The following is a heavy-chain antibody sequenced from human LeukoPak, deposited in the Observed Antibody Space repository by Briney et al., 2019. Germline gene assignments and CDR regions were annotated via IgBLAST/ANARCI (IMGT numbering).Heavy chain of an antibody. V-gene: IGHV1-69*13. CDR2: IIPIIGTA. CDR1: GGTFISYA. D-gene: IGHD3-3*01. CDR3: ARGYYDFWSGYTSDAFDI. Sequence: GASVKVSCKASGGTFISYAISWVRQAPGQGLEWMGGIIPIIGTANYAQKFQGRVTITADESTSTAYMELSSLRSEDTAVYYCARGYYDFWSGYTSDAFDIWGQGTMVTVSS. J-gene: IGHJ3*02.